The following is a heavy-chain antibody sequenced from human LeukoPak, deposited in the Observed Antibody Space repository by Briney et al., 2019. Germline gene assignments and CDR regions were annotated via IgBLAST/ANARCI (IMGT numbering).Heavy chain of an antibody. D-gene: IGHD6-13*01. CDR3: ARDAVAAAGTGGY. V-gene: IGHV3-7*01. Sequence: GGSLRLSCAASGFTFSDYWMSWVRQTPGKGLEWVANIKHDGSDKYYVDALTGRFTVSRDNAKNSLYLQMNSLRAEDTAVYYCARDAVAAAGTGGYWGQGTLVTVSS. CDR1: GFTFSDYW. J-gene: IGHJ4*02. CDR2: IKHDGSDK.